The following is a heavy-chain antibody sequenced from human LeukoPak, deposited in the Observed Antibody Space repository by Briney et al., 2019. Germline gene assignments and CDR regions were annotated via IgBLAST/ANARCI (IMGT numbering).Heavy chain of an antibody. V-gene: IGHV4-34*01. Sequence: SETLSLTCAVYGGSFSGYYWSWIRQPPGKGLEWIGEINHSGSTNYNPSLKSRVTISVDTSKNQFSLKLSSVTAADTAVYYCARGTSSGWYKRPFDYWGQGTLVTVSS. J-gene: IGHJ4*02. CDR3: ARGTSSGWYKRPFDY. CDR2: INHSGST. D-gene: IGHD6-19*01. CDR1: GGSFSGYY.